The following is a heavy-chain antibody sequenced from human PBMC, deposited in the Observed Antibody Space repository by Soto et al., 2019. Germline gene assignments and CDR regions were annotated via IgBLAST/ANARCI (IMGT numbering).Heavy chain of an antibody. Sequence: QVQLVQSGAEVKKPGSSVKVSCKASGGTFSSYAISWVRQAPGQGLEWMGGIIPIFGTANYAQKFQGRVTITADESTSTAYMELSSLRSEDTAVYYCARDYYHDSSSYRPITPPYYWGQGTLVTVSS. D-gene: IGHD3-22*01. CDR3: ARDYYHDSSSYRPITPPYY. CDR2: IIPIFGTA. CDR1: GGTFSSYA. V-gene: IGHV1-69*01. J-gene: IGHJ4*02.